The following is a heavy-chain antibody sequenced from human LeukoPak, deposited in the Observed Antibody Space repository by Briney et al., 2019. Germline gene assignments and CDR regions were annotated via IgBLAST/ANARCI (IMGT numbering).Heavy chain of an antibody. D-gene: IGHD3-22*01. V-gene: IGHV4-31*03. Sequence: SQTLSLTCTVSGGSISSGGYYWSWIRQHPGKGLEWIGYIYYSGSTYYNPSLKSRVTISVDTSKNQFSLKLSSVTAADTAVYYCARSSPYDSSGYYHVWFDPWGQGTLVTVSS. CDR1: GGSISSGGYY. CDR3: ARSSPYDSSGYYHVWFDP. J-gene: IGHJ5*02. CDR2: IYYSGST.